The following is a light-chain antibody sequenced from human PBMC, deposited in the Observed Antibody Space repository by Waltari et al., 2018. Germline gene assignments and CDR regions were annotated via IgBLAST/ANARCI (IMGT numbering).Light chain of an antibody. CDR1: SSNIGINY. V-gene: IGLV1-47*01. Sequence: QSVLTQPPSASGTPGQRVTISCSGSSSNIGINYVYWYQQLPGTAPKLLIYRNDQRPSGFPDRFSGPKSGTSTSLAISGLRSEDGADYCCAAWDDNLSGVFGGGTKLTVL. J-gene: IGLJ3*02. CDR2: RND. CDR3: AAWDDNLSGV.